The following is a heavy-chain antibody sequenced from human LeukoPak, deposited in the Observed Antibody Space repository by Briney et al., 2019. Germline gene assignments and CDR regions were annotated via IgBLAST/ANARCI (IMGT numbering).Heavy chain of an antibody. CDR2: IRSKANSYAT. D-gene: IGHD3-10*01. Sequence: GGSLRLSCAASGFTFSGSDMRWVRQASGKGLEWVGRIRSKANSYATAYAAAVKGRFTIYRDDSKNTAYLQMNSLKTEDTAVYYCTSLLDGGQRITMLRGTYDSPWGQGTLVTVSS. V-gene: IGHV3-73*01. J-gene: IGHJ5*02. CDR3: TSLLDGGQRITMLRGTYDSP. CDR1: GFTFSGSD.